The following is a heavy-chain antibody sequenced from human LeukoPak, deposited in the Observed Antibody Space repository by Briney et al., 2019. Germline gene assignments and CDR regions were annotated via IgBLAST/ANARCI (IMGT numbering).Heavy chain of an antibody. J-gene: IGHJ4*02. Sequence: GGSLRLSCAASGFTFSSYSMNWVRQAPGKGLEWVSSISSSSSYIYYADSVKGRFTISRDNAKNSLYLQMNSLRAEDTAVYYCARYTSNVVGKRHYFDYWGEGTLVTVSS. CDR2: ISSSSSYI. D-gene: IGHD1-26*01. CDR3: ARYTSNVVGKRHYFDY. CDR1: GFTFSSYS. V-gene: IGHV3-21*01.